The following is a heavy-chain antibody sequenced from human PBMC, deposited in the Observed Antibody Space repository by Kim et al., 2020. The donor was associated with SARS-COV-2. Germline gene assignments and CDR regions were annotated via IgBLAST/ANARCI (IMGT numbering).Heavy chain of an antibody. D-gene: IGHD3-22*01. V-gene: IGHV3-23*01. J-gene: IGHJ3*02. Sequence: GESLRLSCAASGFTFSSYAMSWVRQAPGKGLEWVSAISGSGGSTYYADSVKGRFTISRDNSKNTLYLQMNSLRAEDTAVYYCASSRGSWLVVVKDAFDIWGQGTMVTVSS. CDR3: ASSRGSWLVVVKDAFDI. CDR2: ISGSGGST. CDR1: GFTFSSYA.